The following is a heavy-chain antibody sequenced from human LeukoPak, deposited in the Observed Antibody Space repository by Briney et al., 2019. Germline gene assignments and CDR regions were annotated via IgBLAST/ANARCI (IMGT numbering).Heavy chain of an antibody. CDR2: IDPSDSYT. CDR3: AGHLPLYGMDV. CDR1: GYSFTSYW. D-gene: IGHD3-3*02. J-gene: IGHJ6*02. Sequence: KCGESLKISCKGSGYSFTSYWISWVHQIPGRGLEWMGRIDPSDSYTNYSPSFQGHVTISADKSISTAYLQWSSLKASDTAMYYCAGHLPLYGMDVWDQGTTVTVSS. V-gene: IGHV5-10-1*01.